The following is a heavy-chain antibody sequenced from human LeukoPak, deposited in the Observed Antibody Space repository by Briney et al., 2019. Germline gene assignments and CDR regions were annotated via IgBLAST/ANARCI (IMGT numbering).Heavy chain of an antibody. D-gene: IGHD3-10*01. CDR3: ARDKITMVRGVSYFDY. J-gene: IGHJ4*02. CDR1: GGTFSSYA. V-gene: IGHV1-69*13. CDR2: IIPIFGTA. Sequence: ASVKVSCKASGGTFSSYAISWVRQAPGQGLEGMGGIIPIFGTANYAQKFQGRVTITADESTSTAYMELSSLRSEDTAVYYCARDKITMVRGVSYFDYWGQGTLVTVSS.